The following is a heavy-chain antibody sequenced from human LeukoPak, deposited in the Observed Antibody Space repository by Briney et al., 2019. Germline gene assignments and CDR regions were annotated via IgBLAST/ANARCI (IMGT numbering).Heavy chain of an antibody. J-gene: IGHJ3*02. CDR2: IFPRDSHT. V-gene: IGHV5-51*01. Sequence: GESLKISCKGSGHSFTTDWIGWVRQMPGKGLEWMGIIFPRDSHTRYSPSFQGQVTISADKSISTAYLQWSSLKASDTAMYYCARVPAVVTPDDAFDIWGQGTMVTVSS. CDR1: GHSFTTDW. CDR3: ARVPAVVTPDDAFDI. D-gene: IGHD4-23*01.